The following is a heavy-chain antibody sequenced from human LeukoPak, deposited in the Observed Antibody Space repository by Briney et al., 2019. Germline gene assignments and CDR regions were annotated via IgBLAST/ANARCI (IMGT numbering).Heavy chain of an antibody. CDR2: MSYDGTNK. D-gene: IGHD4-17*01. Sequence: PGGSLRLSCAASGFTFSSYAMHWVRQAPGKGLEWVAVMSYDGTNKYYADSVKGRFTISRDNSKNTLYLQMNSLRAEDTAVYYCANEIRPNDYWGQGTLVTVSS. J-gene: IGHJ4*02. CDR3: ANEIRPNDY. V-gene: IGHV3-30-3*02. CDR1: GFTFSSYA.